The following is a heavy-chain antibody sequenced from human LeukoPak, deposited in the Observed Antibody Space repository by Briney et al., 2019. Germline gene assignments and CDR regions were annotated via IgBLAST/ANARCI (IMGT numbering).Heavy chain of an antibody. Sequence: GGSLKLSCAASGFTFSSYAMHWVRQAPGKGLEYVSAISSNGGSTYYANSVKGRFTISRDNSKNTLYLQMGSLRAEDTAVYYCARGRWSEATMVRGVIREDFDYWGQGTLVTVSS. CDR1: GFTFSSYA. CDR2: ISSNGGST. V-gene: IGHV3-64*01. D-gene: IGHD3-10*01. CDR3: ARGRWSEATMVRGVIREDFDY. J-gene: IGHJ4*02.